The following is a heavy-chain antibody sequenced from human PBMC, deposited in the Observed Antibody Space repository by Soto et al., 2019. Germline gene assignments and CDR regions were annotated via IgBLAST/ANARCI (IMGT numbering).Heavy chain of an antibody. V-gene: IGHV1-18*01. J-gene: IGHJ6*02. D-gene: IGHD3-22*01. CDR1: GYTFTTYD. CDR3: AIVIGYYYHMDV. CDR2: ISAYNGNT. Sequence: QVQLVQSGGEVKKPGASVKVSCKASGYTFTTYDLSWVRQAPGQGLEWMGWISAYNGNTNYAQNLQGRVTMTTDTSMSTAYMELRSLRSDDTAVYYCAIVIGYYYHMDVWGQGTTVTVSS.